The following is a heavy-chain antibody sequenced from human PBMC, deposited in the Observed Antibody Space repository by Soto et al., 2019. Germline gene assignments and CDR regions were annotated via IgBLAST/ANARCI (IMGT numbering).Heavy chain of an antibody. V-gene: IGHV3-21*01. Sequence: EVQLVESGGGLVKPGVSLRLSCAASGFTFSSYSMNWVRQAPGKGLEWVSSISSSSSYIYYADSVKGRFTISRDNAKNSLYLQMNSLRAEDTAVYYCARDEYSSSSFDYWGQGTLVTVSS. CDR3: ARDEYSSSSFDY. CDR1: GFTFSSYS. D-gene: IGHD6-6*01. CDR2: ISSSSSYI. J-gene: IGHJ4*02.